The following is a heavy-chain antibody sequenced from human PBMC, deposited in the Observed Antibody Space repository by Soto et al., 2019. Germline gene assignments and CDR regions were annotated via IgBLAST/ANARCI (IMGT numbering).Heavy chain of an antibody. J-gene: IGHJ5*02. CDR3: ARDKKTTSSFLDP. CDR1: GYTFIGYY. CDR2: INPNTGRT. V-gene: IGHV1-2*02. Sequence: ASVKVSCKASGYTFIGYYMHWVRQAPGQGLEWMGWINPNTGRTNYDQEFQGRVTMTRDTSIGTAYMELTKLRPDDTAVYFCARDKKTTSSFLDPWGQGTLVTVSS. D-gene: IGHD1-7*01.